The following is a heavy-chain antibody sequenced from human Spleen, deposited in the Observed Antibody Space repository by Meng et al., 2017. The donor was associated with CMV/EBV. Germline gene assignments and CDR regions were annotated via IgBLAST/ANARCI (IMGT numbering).Heavy chain of an antibody. V-gene: IGHV4-34*01. CDR3: ARSDGRIAPGHY. D-gene: IGHD5-18*01. Sequence: QVQLQQLGAGLLKPSETLSLTCAVYVGSFSSFYWHWIRQPPGKGLEWIGEINHSGSTNYNPSLKNRVTISVDTSKNQFSLKLSSVTAADTAVYYCARSDGRIAPGHYWGQGTLVTVSS. CDR2: INHSGST. J-gene: IGHJ4*02. CDR1: VGSFSSFY.